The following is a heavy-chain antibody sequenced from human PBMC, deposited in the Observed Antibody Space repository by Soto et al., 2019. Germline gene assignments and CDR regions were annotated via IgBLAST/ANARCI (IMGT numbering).Heavy chain of an antibody. CDR3: ASLYYDFWSGYPTGMDV. V-gene: IGHV3-11*06. J-gene: IGHJ6*02. CDR2: ISSSSSYT. CDR1: GFSFSDHY. D-gene: IGHD3-3*01. Sequence: LRLSCAASGFSFSDHYMSWIRQAPGKGLEWVSYISSSSSYTNHADSVKGRFTISRDNAKNSLYLQMNSLRAEDTAVYYCASLYYDFWSGYPTGMDVWGQGTTVTVSS.